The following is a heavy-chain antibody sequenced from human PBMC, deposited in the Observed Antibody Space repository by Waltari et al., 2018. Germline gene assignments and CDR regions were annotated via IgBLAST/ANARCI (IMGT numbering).Heavy chain of an antibody. V-gene: IGHV3-30-3*01. CDR2: ISYDGSKK. D-gene: IGHD6-19*01. Sequence: QVQLVESGGGVVQPGRSLRLSCAASGFTFSSYAMHWVRQAPGKGLEWVAVISYDGSKKYDADSVKGRFTISRDNSKNTLYLQMNSLRAEDTAVYYCARDAAYSSGWYPWGQGTLVTVSS. CDR1: GFTFSSYA. CDR3: ARDAAYSSGWYP. J-gene: IGHJ5*02.